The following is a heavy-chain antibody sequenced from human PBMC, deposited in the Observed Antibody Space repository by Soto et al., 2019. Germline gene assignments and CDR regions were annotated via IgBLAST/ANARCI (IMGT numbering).Heavy chain of an antibody. J-gene: IGHJ4*02. Sequence: ETLSLTCTVSGGSVSSGSYYWSWIRQPPGKGLEWIGYIYYSGSTNYNPSLKSRVTISVDTSKNQFSLKLSSVTAADTAVYYCARVGYSYGQYYFDYWGQGTLVTVSS. CDR2: IYYSGST. CDR3: ARVGYSYGQYYFDY. D-gene: IGHD5-18*01. CDR1: GGSVSSGSYY. V-gene: IGHV4-61*01.